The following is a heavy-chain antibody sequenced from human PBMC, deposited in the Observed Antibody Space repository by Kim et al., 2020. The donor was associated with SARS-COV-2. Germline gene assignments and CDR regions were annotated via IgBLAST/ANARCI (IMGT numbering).Heavy chain of an antibody. D-gene: IGHD3-3*01. V-gene: IGHV3-30-3*01. CDR3: ARESHDFWSGYYNR. J-gene: IGHJ1*01. CDR1: GFTFSSYA. CDR2: ISYDGSNK. Sequence: GGSLRLSCAASGFTFSSYAMHWVRQAPGKGLEWVAVISYDGSNKYYADSVKGRFTISRDNSKNTLYLQMNSLRAEDTAVYYCARESHDFWSGYYNRWGQG.